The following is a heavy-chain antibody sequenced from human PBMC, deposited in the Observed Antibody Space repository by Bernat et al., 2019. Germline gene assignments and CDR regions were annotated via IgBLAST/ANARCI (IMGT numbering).Heavy chain of an antibody. CDR2: IYWDDDK. V-gene: IGHV2-5*02. D-gene: IGHD6-19*01. CDR3: AHRQCPGAVARRNEYYFDY. CDR1: GFSLSTSGVG. Sequence: QITLKESGPTLVKPTQTLTLTCTFSGFSLSTSGVGVGWIRQPPGKALEWLTLIYWDDDKRYSPSLKSRLTITKDTSKNQVVLTMTNMDPVDTATYYCAHRQCPGAVARRNEYYFDYWDQGTLVTVSS. J-gene: IGHJ4*02.